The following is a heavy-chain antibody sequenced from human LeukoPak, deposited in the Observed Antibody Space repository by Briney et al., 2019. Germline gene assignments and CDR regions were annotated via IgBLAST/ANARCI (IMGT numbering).Heavy chain of an antibody. D-gene: IGHD2-2*01. V-gene: IGHV4-59*01. J-gene: IGHJ4*02. Sequence: SETLSLTCTVSGGSISSYYWNWIRQPPGRGLEWIGYFYYSGSTNYNPSLKSRVTISVDTSKNQFSLELSSVTAADTAVYYCARDPSDLVVPASYYFDYWGQGTLVTVSS. CDR2: FYYSGST. CDR3: ARDPSDLVVPASYYFDY. CDR1: GGSISSYY.